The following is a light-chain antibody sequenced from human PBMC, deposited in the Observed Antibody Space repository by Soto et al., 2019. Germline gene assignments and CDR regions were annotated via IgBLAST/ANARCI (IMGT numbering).Light chain of an antibody. V-gene: IGLV2-14*01. J-gene: IGLJ2*01. CDR2: DVS. CDR1: SSDVGAYNY. Sequence: QSALTQPASVSGSPGQSITLSCTGTSSDVGAYNYVSWYQQHPGKAPKLMIYDVSNRPSGVSNRFSGSKSGNTASLTISELQAEDEADYYCSSYTSSSTLLFGGGTKLTVL. CDR3: SSYTSSSTLL.